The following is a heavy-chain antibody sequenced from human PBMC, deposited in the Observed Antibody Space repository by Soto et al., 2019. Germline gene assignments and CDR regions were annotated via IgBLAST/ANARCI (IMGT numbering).Heavy chain of an antibody. D-gene: IGHD4-17*01. Sequence: ASVKVSCKASGYTFTSYGISWVRQAPGQGLEWMGWISAYNGNTNYAQKLQGRVTMTTDTSTSTAYMELRSLRSDDTAVYFCARDDFGDLWRSPDVWGQGTMVTVSS. CDR2: ISAYNGNT. J-gene: IGHJ3*01. V-gene: IGHV1-18*04. CDR3: ARDDFGDLWRSPDV. CDR1: GYTFTSYG.